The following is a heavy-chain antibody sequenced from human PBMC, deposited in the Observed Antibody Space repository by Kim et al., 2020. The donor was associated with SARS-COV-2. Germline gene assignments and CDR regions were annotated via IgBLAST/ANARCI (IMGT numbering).Heavy chain of an antibody. V-gene: IGHV3-53*01. CDR2: IYSGGST. D-gene: IGHD4-17*01. CDR3: ARIGVNDYGDYWEGGYFDY. CDR1: GFTVSSNY. J-gene: IGHJ4*02. Sequence: GGSLRLSCAASGFTVSSNYMSWVRQAPGKGLEWVSVIYSGGSTYYADSVKGRFTISRDNSKNTLYLQMNSLRAEDTAVYYCARIGVNDYGDYWEGGYFDYWGQGTLVTVSS.